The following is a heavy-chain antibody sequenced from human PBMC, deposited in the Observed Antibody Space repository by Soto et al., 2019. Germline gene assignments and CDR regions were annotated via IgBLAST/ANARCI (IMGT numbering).Heavy chain of an antibody. CDR3: ARAVTSDFYY. V-gene: IGHV3-30-3*01. J-gene: IGHJ4*02. CDR2: ISYDATSK. Sequence: QVQLVESGGGVVQPGRSLRLSCAASGFTFSDYTIHWVRQAPGKGLEWVALISYDATSKYYADSVKRRFTINRDNSKNPLYLQMNSLRAEDTAVYYCARAVTSDFYYWGQGTLVTVSS. D-gene: IGHD4-17*01. CDR1: GFTFSDYT.